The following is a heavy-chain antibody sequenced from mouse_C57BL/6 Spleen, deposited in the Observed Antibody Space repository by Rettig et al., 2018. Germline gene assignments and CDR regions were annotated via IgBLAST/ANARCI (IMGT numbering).Heavy chain of an antibody. CDR3: ARWDDSTWFAY. Sequence: QSHGKSLEWIGLVYPYNGGTSYNQKFKGKATLTVDTSSSTAYMELNSLTSEDSAVYYCARWDDSTWFAYWGQGTLVTVSA. V-gene: IGHV1-36*01. J-gene: IGHJ3*01. D-gene: IGHD2-4*01. CDR2: VYPYNGGT.